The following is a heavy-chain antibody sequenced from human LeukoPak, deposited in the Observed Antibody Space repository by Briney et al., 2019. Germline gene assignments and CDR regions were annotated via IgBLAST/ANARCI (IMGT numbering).Heavy chain of an antibody. V-gene: IGHV1-2*02. Sequence: ASVKVSCKASGYTFTDYYMHWVRQAPGQGLECMGWISPNNGGTNYAQEFQGRVTMTRDTSINTAYMELSRLRSDDTAVYYCASEKFGEPVAYFDYWGQGTLVTVSS. D-gene: IGHD3-10*01. J-gene: IGHJ4*02. CDR3: ASEKFGEPVAYFDY. CDR1: GYTFTDYY. CDR2: ISPNNGGT.